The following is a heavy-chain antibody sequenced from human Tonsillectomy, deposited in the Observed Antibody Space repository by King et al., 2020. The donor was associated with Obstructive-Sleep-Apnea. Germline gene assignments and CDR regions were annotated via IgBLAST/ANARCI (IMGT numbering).Heavy chain of an antibody. D-gene: IGHD3/OR15-3a*01. J-gene: IGHJ6*02. CDR1: GFTFYSYW. V-gene: IGHV3-74*01. CDR2: IDSDGSST. CDR3: ARSTVFGLLIYYGMDV. Sequence: VQLVESGGGLVQPGGSLRLSCAASGFTFYSYWMHWVRQAPGKGLVWVSRIDSDGSSTSYADSVKGRFTISRDNAKNTLYLTMNSLRAEDTAVYYCARSTVFGLLIYYGMDVWGQGTTVTVSS.